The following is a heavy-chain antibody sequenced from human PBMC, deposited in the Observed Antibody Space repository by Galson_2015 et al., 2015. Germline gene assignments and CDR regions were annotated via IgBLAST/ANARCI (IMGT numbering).Heavy chain of an antibody. CDR3: ARHGSSSDY. Sequence: ETLSLTCTVSGGSIGSYYWSWIRQPPGKGLEWIGYIYYSGSTNYNPSLKSRVTISVDTSKNQFSLKLSSVTAADTAMYYCARHGSSSDYWGQGTLVTVSS. CDR1: GGSIGSYY. D-gene: IGHD6-13*01. V-gene: IGHV4-59*01. J-gene: IGHJ4*02. CDR2: IYYSGST.